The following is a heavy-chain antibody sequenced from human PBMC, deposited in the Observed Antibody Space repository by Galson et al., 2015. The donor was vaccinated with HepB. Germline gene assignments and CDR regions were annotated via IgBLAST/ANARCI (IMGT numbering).Heavy chain of an antibody. CDR3: ARGSLVVVVDATQNNWFDP. CDR2: INPYNRDT. D-gene: IGHD2-15*01. V-gene: IGHV1-18*01. CDR1: GYTFSSYS. Sequence: SVKVSCKASGYTFSSYSITWVRQAPGQGLEWVGWINPYNRDTNYARKLQGRVTLSTDTSTNTAYMELRSLRSDDTAVYYCARGSLVVVVDATQNNWFDPWGQGTPVIVSS. J-gene: IGHJ5*02.